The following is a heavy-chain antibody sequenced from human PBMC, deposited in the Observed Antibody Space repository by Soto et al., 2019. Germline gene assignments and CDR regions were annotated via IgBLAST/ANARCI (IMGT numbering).Heavy chain of an antibody. Sequence: PSETLSLTCTVSGESTSSSSYYWGWIRQPPGKGLEWIGSLYYSGRTYYNPSFKSRVTISIDTSKNPFSLKLSSVTATDTAVYYGARQRTTVVTQAYFDHWGQGALVTVSS. CDR1: GESTSSSSYY. V-gene: IGHV4-39*01. J-gene: IGHJ4*02. D-gene: IGHD2-21*02. CDR3: ARQRTTVVTQAYFDH. CDR2: LYYSGRT.